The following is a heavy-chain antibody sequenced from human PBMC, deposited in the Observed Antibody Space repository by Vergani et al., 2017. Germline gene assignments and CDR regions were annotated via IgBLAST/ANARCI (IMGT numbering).Heavy chain of an antibody. V-gene: IGHV4-34*09. J-gene: IGHJ6*03. CDR2: INHSGST. CDR3: ARGVGQLVQYYYYMDV. D-gene: IGHD6-6*01. CDR1: GGSFSGYY. Sequence: QVQLQESGPGLVKPSQTLSLTCAVYGGSFSGYYWSWIRQPPGKGLGWIGEINHSGSTNDNPSLKSRVTIPVDTSKNQLSLKLSSVTAADTAVYYCARGVGQLVQYYYYMDVWGKGTTVTVSS.